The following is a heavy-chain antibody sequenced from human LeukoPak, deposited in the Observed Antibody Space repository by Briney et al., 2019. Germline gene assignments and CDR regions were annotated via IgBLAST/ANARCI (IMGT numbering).Heavy chain of an antibody. J-gene: IGHJ3*02. D-gene: IGHD6-13*01. CDR1: GGSISSYY. CDR2: IYTSGST. CDR3: ARASYSSSWYGDDAFDI. Sequence: SETLSLTCTVSGGSISSYYWSWIRQPAGKGLEWIGRIYTSGSTNYNPSLKSRVTMSVDTSKNQFSLKLSSVTAADTAVYYCARASYSSSWYGDDAFDIWGQGTMVTVSS. V-gene: IGHV4-4*07.